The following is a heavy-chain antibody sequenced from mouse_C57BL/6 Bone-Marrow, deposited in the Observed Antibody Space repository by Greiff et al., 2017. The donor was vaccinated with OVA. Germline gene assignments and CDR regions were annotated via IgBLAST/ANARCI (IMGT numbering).Heavy chain of an antibody. D-gene: IGHD2-5*01. CDR1: GFTFSDYY. V-gene: IGHV5-12*01. J-gene: IGHJ1*03. Sequence: EVHLVESGGGLVQPGGSLKLSCAASGFTFSDYYMYWVRQTPEKRLEWVAYISNGGGSTYYPDTVKGRFTISRDNAKNTLYLQMSRLKSEDTAMYYCARHDYYSNYGYFDVWGTGTTVTVSS. CDR2: ISNGGGST. CDR3: ARHDYYSNYGYFDV.